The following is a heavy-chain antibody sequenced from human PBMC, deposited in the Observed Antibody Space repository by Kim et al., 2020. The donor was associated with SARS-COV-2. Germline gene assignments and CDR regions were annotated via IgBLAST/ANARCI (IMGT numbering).Heavy chain of an antibody. J-gene: IGHJ6*02. D-gene: IGHD2-2*01. Sequence: KGRFTIARDNSKNTLYLQMDSLRVDDTAIYYCAKRGFVVVPVDITFYGLDVWGQGTTVTVSS. V-gene: IGHV3-23*01. CDR3: AKRGFVVVPVDITFYGLDV.